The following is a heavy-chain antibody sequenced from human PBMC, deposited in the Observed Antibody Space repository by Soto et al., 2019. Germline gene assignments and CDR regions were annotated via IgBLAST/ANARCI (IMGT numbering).Heavy chain of an antibody. CDR2: INPSGGST. D-gene: IGHD6-6*01. Sequence: QVQLVQSGAEVKKPGASVKVSCKASGSTFTSYYMHWVRQAPGQGLEWMGIINPSGGSTSYAQKFQGRVTMTRDTSTSTVDMERSSLRSEDTAVYYCARVRSSSSSRGDSFDIWGPGTMDTVS. CDR3: ARVRSSSSSRGDSFDI. CDR1: GSTFTSYY. V-gene: IGHV1-46*01. J-gene: IGHJ3*02.